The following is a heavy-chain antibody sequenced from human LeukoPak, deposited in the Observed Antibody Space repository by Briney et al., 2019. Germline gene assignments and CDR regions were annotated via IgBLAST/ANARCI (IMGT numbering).Heavy chain of an antibody. V-gene: IGHV4-4*07. Sequence: PETLSLTCTVSGGSISSYYWSWIRQPAGKGLEWIGRIYTSGSTNYNPSLKSRVTMSVDTSKNQFSLKLSSVTAADTAVYYCARGHRGYSGYDPKYYYGMDVWGQGTTVTVSS. J-gene: IGHJ6*02. D-gene: IGHD5-12*01. CDR3: ARGHRGYSGYDPKYYYGMDV. CDR1: GGSISSYY. CDR2: IYTSGST.